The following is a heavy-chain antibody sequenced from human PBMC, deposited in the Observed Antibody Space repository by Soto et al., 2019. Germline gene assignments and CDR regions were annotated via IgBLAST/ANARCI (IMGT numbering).Heavy chain of an antibody. CDR2: ISAYNGNA. V-gene: IGHV1-18*01. J-gene: IGHJ4*02. CDR1: GYTFSSYG. D-gene: IGHD1-1*01. CDR3: ASANEGGTELDY. Sequence: QVQLVQSGPEVKKPGASVKVSCKASGYTFSSYGVNWVRQAPGQGLECMGWISAYNGNANYAQKFQGRVTMTTDTSTRTAYMELRSLRFDDTAMYYCASANEGGTELDYWGQGTLVTVSS.